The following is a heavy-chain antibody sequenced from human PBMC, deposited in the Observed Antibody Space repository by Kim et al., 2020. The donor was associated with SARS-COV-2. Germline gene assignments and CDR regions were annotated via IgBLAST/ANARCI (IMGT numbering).Heavy chain of an antibody. J-gene: IGHJ4*02. CDR2: IKSKADGGTT. V-gene: IGHV3-15*01. D-gene: IGHD3-22*01. Sequence: GGSLRLSCAASGSTFSNAWMSWVRLAPGKGLEWIGRIKSKADGGTTDYGAPVKGRFSISRDDSKNTLYLQMNSLKTEDTAVYYCTTYYSGYDYNYFGYWGQGTPVTASS. CDR3: TTYYSGYDYNYFGY. CDR1: GSTFSNAW.